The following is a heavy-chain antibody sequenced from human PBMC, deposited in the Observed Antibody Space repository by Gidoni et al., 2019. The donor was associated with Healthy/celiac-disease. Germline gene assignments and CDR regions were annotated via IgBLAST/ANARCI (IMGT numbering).Heavy chain of an antibody. CDR2: IIPIFGTA. CDR3: ARGRTVPAAIMGYYYYMDV. D-gene: IGHD2-2*02. V-gene: IGHV1-69*01. CDR1: GGTFSSYA. Sequence: QVQLVQSGAEVKKPGSSVKVSCKASGGTFSSYAIRWVRQAPGQGLEWMGGIIPIFGTANYAQKFQGRVTITADESTSTAYMELSSLRSEDTAVYYCARGRTVPAAIMGYYYYMDVWGKGTTVTVSS. J-gene: IGHJ6*03.